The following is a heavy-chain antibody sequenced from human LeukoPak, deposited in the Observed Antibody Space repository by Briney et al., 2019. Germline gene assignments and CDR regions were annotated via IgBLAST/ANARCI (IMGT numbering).Heavy chain of an antibody. V-gene: IGHV1-8*01. CDR2: MNPNSGHT. J-gene: IGHJ4*02. Sequence: ASVTVSFTASAYTFISYDNNWVRQAPGQRHEWIGWMNPNSGHTGYAQKFQGRVTMTRDSSISTDYMELSSLRSEDTAVYYGARGRDNWDLDSWGQGTLVTVSS. CDR3: ARGRDNWDLDS. D-gene: IGHD1-20*01. CDR1: AYTFISYD.